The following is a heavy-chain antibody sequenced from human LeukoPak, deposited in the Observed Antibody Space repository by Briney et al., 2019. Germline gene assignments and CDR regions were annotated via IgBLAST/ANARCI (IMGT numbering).Heavy chain of an antibody. D-gene: IGHD3-22*01. CDR2: IIPILGIA. V-gene: IGHV1-69*04. J-gene: IGHJ4*02. Sequence: ASVKVSCKASGGTFSSYAISWVRQAPGQGLEWMGRIIPILGIANYAQKFQGRVTITADKSTSTAYMELSSLRSEDTAVYYCATGLVAYYYESSGYLYWGQGTLVTVSS. CDR3: ATGLVAYYYESSGYLY. CDR1: GGTFSSYA.